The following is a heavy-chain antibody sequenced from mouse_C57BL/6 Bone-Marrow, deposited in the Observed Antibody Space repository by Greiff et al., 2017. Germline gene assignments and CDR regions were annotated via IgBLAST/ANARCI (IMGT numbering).Heavy chain of an antibody. Sequence: QVHVKQPGAELVKPGASVKLSCKASGYTFTSYWMHWVKQRPGQGLEWIGMINPNSGSTNYNEKFKSKATLTVDKSSSTDYMQLSSLTSEDSAVYYSVWGLRDYYARDYWGKGTSDTVST. CDR2: INPNSGST. J-gene: IGHJ4*01. D-gene: IGHD1-1*02. V-gene: IGHV1-64*01. CDR3: VWGLRDYYARDY. CDR1: GYTFTSYW.